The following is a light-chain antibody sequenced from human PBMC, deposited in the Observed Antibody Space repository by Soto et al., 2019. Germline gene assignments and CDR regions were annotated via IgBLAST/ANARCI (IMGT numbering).Light chain of an antibody. V-gene: IGLV2-23*01. CDR1: SSDVGSYNL. CDR2: EGT. J-gene: IGLJ1*01. Sequence: QSVLTQPRSVSGSPGQSVTIPCTGTSSDVGSYNLVSWFQQHPGKVPKLLIYEGTKRPSGLSDRFSGSKSGTTASLTISGLQAEDEAHYYCYSYAGENLYVFGTGTKVTVL. CDR3: YSYAGENLYV.